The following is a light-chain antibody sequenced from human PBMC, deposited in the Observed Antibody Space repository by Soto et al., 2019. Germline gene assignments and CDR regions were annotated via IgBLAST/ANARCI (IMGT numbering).Light chain of an antibody. Sequence: QSALTQPASVSGSPGQSITISCTGTSSDVGGYNYVSWYQQHPGKAPKLMIYDVSSRPSGVSNRFSGSKSGNTASLTISWLQAEDEADYYCSSYTSSTTEVFGTGTKVTVL. CDR1: SSDVGGYNY. CDR2: DVS. V-gene: IGLV2-14*01. J-gene: IGLJ1*01. CDR3: SSYTSSTTEV.